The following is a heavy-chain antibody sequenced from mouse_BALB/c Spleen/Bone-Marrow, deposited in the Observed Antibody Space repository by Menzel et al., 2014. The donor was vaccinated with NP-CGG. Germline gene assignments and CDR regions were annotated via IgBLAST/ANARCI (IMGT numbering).Heavy chain of an antibody. CDR3: ARTEVRWDYYAMDY. CDR1: GFDFSRYW. CDR2: INPDSSTI. Sequence: VQLKESGGGLVQPGGSLILSWAASGFDFSRYWMRWVRQAPGKGLEWIGEINPDSSTINYTPSLKDKFIISRDNAKNTLSLQMSKGRSEDAALYYCARTEVRWDYYAMDYWGQGTSVTVSS. D-gene: IGHD2-14*01. V-gene: IGHV4-1*02. J-gene: IGHJ4*01.